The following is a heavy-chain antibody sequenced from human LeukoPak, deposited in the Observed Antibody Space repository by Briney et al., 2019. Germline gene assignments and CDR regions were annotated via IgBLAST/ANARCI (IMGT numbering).Heavy chain of an antibody. V-gene: IGHV3-15*01. D-gene: IGHD3-22*01. J-gene: IGHJ4*02. CDR2: IKSKTDGGTT. CDR3: TTDGTVYYDSSGYYYYFDY. CDR1: GFTFSNAW. Sequence: GGSLRLSCAASGFTFSNAWMSWVRQAPGKGLEWVGRIKSKTDGGTTDYAAPVKGRFTISRDDSKNTLYLQMNSLKTEDTAVYYCTTDGTVYYDSSGYYYYFDYWGQGTLVTVSS.